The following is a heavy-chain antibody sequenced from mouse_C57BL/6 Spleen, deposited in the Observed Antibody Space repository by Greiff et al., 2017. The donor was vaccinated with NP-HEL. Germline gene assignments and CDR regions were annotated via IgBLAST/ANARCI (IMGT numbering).Heavy chain of an antibody. CDR3: ARDWDGNYGAMDY. J-gene: IGHJ4*01. CDR2: ISDGGSYT. D-gene: IGHD2-1*01. CDR1: GFTFSSYA. V-gene: IGHV5-4*01. Sequence: EVHLVESGGGLVKPGGSLKLSCAASGFTFSSYAMSWVRQTPEKRLEWVATISDGGSYTYYPDNVKGRFTISRDNAKNNLYLQMSHLKSEDTAMYYCARDWDGNYGAMDYWGQGTSVTVSS.